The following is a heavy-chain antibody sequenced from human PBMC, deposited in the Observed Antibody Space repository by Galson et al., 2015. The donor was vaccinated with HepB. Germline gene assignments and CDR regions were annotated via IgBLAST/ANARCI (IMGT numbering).Heavy chain of an antibody. Sequence: SVKVSCKASGGTFTIYHISWVRQAPGQGLEWMGGIIPMFGIANYAQKFQGRVTVTADESTNTAYMELSSLRSEDTAVYYCATAGNTMPTLGLRFDSWGQGTLVTVSS. D-gene: IGHD3-10*01. J-gene: IGHJ4*02. CDR1: GGTFTIYH. CDR3: ATAGNTMPTLGLRFDS. V-gene: IGHV1-69*13. CDR2: IIPMFGIA.